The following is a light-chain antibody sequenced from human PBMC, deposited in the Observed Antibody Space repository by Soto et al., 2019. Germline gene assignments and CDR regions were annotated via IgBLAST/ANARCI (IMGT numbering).Light chain of an antibody. V-gene: IGKV3-15*01. J-gene: IGKJ4*01. CDR3: QQYDNWPLT. CDR1: KSISSN. CDR2: GVS. Sequence: EIVMTQSPVPLSASPGERVTLSCRTNKSISSNLAWYQQKRGQAPRLLISGVSTRASGVPDRFSGSGSVADFTLTISSLQSEDFAVYYCQQYDNWPLTFGGGTKVDIK.